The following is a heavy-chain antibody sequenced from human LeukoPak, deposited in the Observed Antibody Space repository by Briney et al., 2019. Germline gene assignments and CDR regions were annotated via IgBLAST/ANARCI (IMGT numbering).Heavy chain of an antibody. J-gene: IGHJ6*03. D-gene: IGHD6-6*01. CDR2: IYYSGST. CDR1: GGSISSYY. V-gene: IGHV4-59*12. CDR3: ARSEYSSLVGYYYMDV. Sequence: SETLSLTCTVSGGSISSYYWSWIRQPPGKGLEWIGYIYYSGSTNYNPSLKSRVTISVDTSKNQFSLKLSSVTAADTAVYYCARSEYSSLVGYYYMDVWGKGTTVTVSS.